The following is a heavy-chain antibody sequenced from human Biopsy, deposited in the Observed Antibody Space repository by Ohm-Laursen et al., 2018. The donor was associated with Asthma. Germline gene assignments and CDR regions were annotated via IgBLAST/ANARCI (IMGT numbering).Heavy chain of an antibody. Sequence: SLRLSCTASGFAVSRDHMFWVRQAPGKGLEWVSVIYSGGTSHTADSVRGRFTISRDNAKNTLYLQMNSLRAEDTAVYYCAKARIHHFYDSSGYYPHDWGQGTLVTVSS. V-gene: IGHV3-66*01. D-gene: IGHD3-22*01. J-gene: IGHJ4*02. CDR3: AKARIHHFYDSSGYYPHD. CDR2: IYSGGTS. CDR1: GFAVSRDH.